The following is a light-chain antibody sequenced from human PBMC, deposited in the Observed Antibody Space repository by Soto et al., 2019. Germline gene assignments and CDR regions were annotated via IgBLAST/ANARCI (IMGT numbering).Light chain of an antibody. CDR1: QSVSSN. V-gene: IGKV3-15*01. CDR2: GAS. CDR3: QQYNNWPWT. Sequence: EIVMTHSPATPSVSPGERATLSCRASQSVSSNLAWYQQKPGQAPRLLIYGASTRATGIPARFSGSGSGTEFTLTISSLQSEDFAVYYCQQYNNWPWTFGQGTKV. J-gene: IGKJ1*01.